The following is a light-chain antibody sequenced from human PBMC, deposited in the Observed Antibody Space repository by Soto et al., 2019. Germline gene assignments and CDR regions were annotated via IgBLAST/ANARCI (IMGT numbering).Light chain of an antibody. V-gene: IGKV3-20*01. CDR1: QSVSSSY. CDR3: QQYGSSPLT. J-gene: IGKJ3*01. Sequence: EIVLTQSPGTLSLSPGERATLSCRASQSVSSSYLAWYQQKPGQAPRLLIYGASSRATGIPDRFSGSGCGTDFTLTISRLEPEDFAGYYCQQYGSSPLTFGPGNKVEIK. CDR2: GAS.